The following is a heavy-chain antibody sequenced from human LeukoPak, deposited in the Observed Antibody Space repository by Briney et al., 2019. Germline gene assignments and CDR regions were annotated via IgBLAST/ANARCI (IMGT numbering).Heavy chain of an antibody. Sequence: SGPTLVNPTQALTLTCTFSGFSLSTSGMCVSWIRQPPGKALEWLARIDWDDDKYYSTSLKTRLTISKDNSKNQVVLTMTNMDPVDTATYYCARTIVAHTGNYYYYMDVWGKGTTVTVSS. V-gene: IGHV2-70*11. J-gene: IGHJ6*03. CDR2: IDWDDDK. D-gene: IGHD5-12*01. CDR1: GFSLSTSGMC. CDR3: ARTIVAHTGNYYYYMDV.